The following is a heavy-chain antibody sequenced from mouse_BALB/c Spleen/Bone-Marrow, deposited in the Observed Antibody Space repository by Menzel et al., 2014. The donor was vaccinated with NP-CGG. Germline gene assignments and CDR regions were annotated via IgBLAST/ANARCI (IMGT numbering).Heavy chain of an antibody. CDR1: GFDFRRYW. J-gene: IGHJ2*01. D-gene: IGHD2-3*01. V-gene: IGHV4-1*02. Sequence: EVQLVESGGGLVQPGGSLKLSCAASGFDFRRYWMSWVRQAPGEGLEWIGEINPESSTINYTPSLKDKFIISRDNAKNTLYLQMSKVRSEDTALYYCARLGYYGYFVDWGQGTTLTVSS. CDR2: INPESSTI. CDR3: ARLGYYGYFVD.